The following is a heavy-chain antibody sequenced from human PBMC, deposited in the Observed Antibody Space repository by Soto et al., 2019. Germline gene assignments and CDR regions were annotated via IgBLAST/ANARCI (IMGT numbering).Heavy chain of an antibody. J-gene: IGHJ4*02. CDR1: GGTFNNYA. Sequence: QVQLVQSGAEVKRPGSSVKVSCKASGGTFNNYALSWVRQAPGQGLEWMGGIIPIFNSANHAQKFQGRVTIPADYSTSTAYMELRSLRPDDTAVYYCAREVTVASYSFDFWGQGTLVTVSS. V-gene: IGHV1-69*01. D-gene: IGHD5-12*01. CDR3: AREVTVASYSFDF. CDR2: IIPIFNSA.